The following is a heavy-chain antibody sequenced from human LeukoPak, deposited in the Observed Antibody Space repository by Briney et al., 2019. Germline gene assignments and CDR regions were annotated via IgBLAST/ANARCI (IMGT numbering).Heavy chain of an antibody. CDR1: GFTFSNYW. CDR2: INQDGSEK. J-gene: IGHJ4*02. V-gene: IGHV3-7*01. D-gene: IGHD1-7*01. CDR3: AREDDWNYEDY. Sequence: PGGSLRLSCAASGFTFSNYWMSWVRQAPGKGLEWVANINQDGSEKYYVNSVKGRFTISRDNANNSLYLQMNSLRAEDTAIYYCAREDDWNYEDYWGQGTLVTVSS.